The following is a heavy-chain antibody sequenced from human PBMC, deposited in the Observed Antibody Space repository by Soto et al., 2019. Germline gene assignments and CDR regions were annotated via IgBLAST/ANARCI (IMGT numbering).Heavy chain of an antibody. CDR1: GGSISSSSYY. CDR3: ARHRPVINWNLGLGEIDAFDI. Sequence: QLQLQESGPGLVKPSETLSLTCTVSGGSISSSSYYWGWIRQPPGKWLEWIGSIYYSGSTYYNPSLKSRVTISVDTSKNQFSLKLSSVTAADTAVYYCARHRPVINWNLGLGEIDAFDIWGQGTMVTVSS. D-gene: IGHD1-7*01. J-gene: IGHJ3*02. CDR2: IYYSGST. V-gene: IGHV4-39*01.